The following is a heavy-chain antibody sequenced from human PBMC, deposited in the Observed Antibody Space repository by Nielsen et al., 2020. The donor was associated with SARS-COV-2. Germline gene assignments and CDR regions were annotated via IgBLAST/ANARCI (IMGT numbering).Heavy chain of an antibody. D-gene: IGHD5-18*01. CDR1: GGSISSYY. CDR3: ARQGSYGYLHNYYYYGMDV. Sequence: GSLRLSCTVSGGSISSYYWSWIRQPAGKGLEWIGRIYTSGSTNYNPSLKSRVTMSVDTSKNQFSLKLSSVTAADTAVYYCARQGSYGYLHNYYYYGMDVWGQGTTVTVSS. CDR2: IYTSGST. J-gene: IGHJ6*02. V-gene: IGHV4-4*07.